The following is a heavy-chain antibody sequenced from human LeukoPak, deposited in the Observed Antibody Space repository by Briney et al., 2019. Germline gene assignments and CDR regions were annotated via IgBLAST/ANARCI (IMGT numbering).Heavy chain of an antibody. CDR3: ARGANLLCFGELFDY. D-gene: IGHD3-10*01. Sequence: SETLSLTCTVYGVSFSGYDGSWIRQPPGKGLDWIGEINHSGSTNHNPSLKSRVTISVDTSKNQFSLKLSSVTAADTAVYYCARGANLLCFGELFDYWGQGTLVTVSS. CDR1: GVSFSGYD. V-gene: IGHV4-34*01. J-gene: IGHJ4*02. CDR2: INHSGST.